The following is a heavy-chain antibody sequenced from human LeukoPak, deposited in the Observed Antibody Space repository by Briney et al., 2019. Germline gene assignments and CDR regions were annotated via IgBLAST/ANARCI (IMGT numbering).Heavy chain of an antibody. D-gene: IGHD3-10*01. V-gene: IGHV3-23*01. CDR1: GFTFSSYA. J-gene: IGHJ1*01. CDR3: ALWYYGSESDAEYFQH. Sequence: GGSLRLSCAASGFTFSSYAMSWVRQAPGKGLEWVSAISGSGGSTYYADSVKGRFTISRDNSKNTLYLQMNSLRAEDTAVYYCALWYYGSESDAEYFQHWGQGTLVTVSS. CDR2: ISGSGGST.